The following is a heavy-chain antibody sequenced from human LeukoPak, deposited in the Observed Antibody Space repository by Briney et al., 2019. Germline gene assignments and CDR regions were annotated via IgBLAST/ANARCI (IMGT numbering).Heavy chain of an antibody. Sequence: PSETLSLTCTVSGGSISSSSYYWGWIRQPPGKGLEWIGSIYYSGSTYYNPSLKSRVTISVDTSKNQSSLKLSSVTAADTAVYYCARYPNYYDSSGYYFDAFDIWGQGTMVTVSS. D-gene: IGHD3-22*01. CDR2: IYYSGST. CDR1: GGSISSSSYY. V-gene: IGHV4-39*01. CDR3: ARYPNYYDSSGYYFDAFDI. J-gene: IGHJ3*02.